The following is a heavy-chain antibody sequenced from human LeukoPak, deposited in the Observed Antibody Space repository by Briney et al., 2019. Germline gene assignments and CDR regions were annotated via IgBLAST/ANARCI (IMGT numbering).Heavy chain of an antibody. CDR3: ALYDGTYGYFDY. V-gene: IGHV4-28*01. CDR2: IYYSGTT. Sequence: SDTLSLTCAVSGYSISSNSWWGWIRQPPGKGLEWIGYIYYSGTTYYNSSLKSRVTMSVDTSKNQFSLKLNSVTAVDTAVYYCALYDGTYGYFDYRGQGSLVTVSS. D-gene: IGHD1-26*01. CDR1: GYSISSNSW. J-gene: IGHJ4*02.